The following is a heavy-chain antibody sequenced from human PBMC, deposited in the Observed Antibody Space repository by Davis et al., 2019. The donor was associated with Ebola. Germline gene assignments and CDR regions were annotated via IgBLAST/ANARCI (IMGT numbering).Heavy chain of an antibody. D-gene: IGHD3-22*01. J-gene: IGHJ4*02. CDR2: IYPGDSDT. CDR1: SYIFTSYW. V-gene: IGHV5-51*01. Sequence: GESLKISCKGSSYIFTSYWIAWVRQMPGKGLEWMGIIYPGDSDTRYSPSFQGQVTISADKSISTAYLQWSSLKASDTAMYYCARPHYYDSSGYYYWGQGTLVTVSS. CDR3: ARPHYYDSSGYYY.